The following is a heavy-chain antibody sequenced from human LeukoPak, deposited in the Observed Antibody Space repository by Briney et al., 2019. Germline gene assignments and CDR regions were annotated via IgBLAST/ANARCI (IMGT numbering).Heavy chain of an antibody. D-gene: IGHD3-16*01. CDR1: GFTFSDYD. CDR3: GRAFPPLRTSSAGDL. Sequence: PGGSLRLSCSASGFTFSDYDMNWVRQAPGRGLEGVSSISGLSTHIYYVDSVKGRFSISRDNAKNSVYLQMNSLGVEDTAIYYCGRAFPPLRTSSAGDLWGQGILVTVSS. CDR2: ISGLSTHI. V-gene: IGHV3-69-1*02. J-gene: IGHJ4*02.